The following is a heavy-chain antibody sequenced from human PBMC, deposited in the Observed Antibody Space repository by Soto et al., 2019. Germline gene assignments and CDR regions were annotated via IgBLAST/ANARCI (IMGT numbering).Heavy chain of an antibody. J-gene: IGHJ6*03. Sequence: ASVKVSCKASGHTFTSYYMHWVRQAPGQGLEWMGIINPSGGSTSYAQKFQGRVTMTRDTSTSTVYMELSSLRSEDTAVYYCASSATSYYMDVWGKGTTVTVSS. CDR2: INPSGGST. CDR1: GHTFTSYY. D-gene: IGHD5-12*01. CDR3: ASSATSYYMDV. V-gene: IGHV1-46*03.